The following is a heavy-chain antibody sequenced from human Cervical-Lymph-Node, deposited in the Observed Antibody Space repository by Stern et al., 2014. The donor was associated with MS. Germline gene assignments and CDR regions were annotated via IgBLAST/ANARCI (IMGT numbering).Heavy chain of an antibody. CDR1: GYTFTNNW. Sequence: EVQLVQSGAEVKKPGESLKISCKGSGYTFTNNWIAWVRQMPGKGLEWMGIIYPDDSDIRYSPSLQGQVTISADKSIITAYLQRSSRKAGDSAVYYCASPPPRRKWDDPNYGMDVWGQGTTVTVSS. V-gene: IGHV5-51*03. J-gene: IGHJ6*02. D-gene: IGHD1-1*01. CDR3: ASPPPRRKWDDPNYGMDV. CDR2: IYPDDSDI.